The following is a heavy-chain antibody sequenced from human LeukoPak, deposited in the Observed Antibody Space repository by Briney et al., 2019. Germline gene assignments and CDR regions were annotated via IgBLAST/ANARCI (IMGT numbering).Heavy chain of an antibody. CDR1: GFTFSSYG. CDR2: ISYDGSNK. CDR3: AKGGDDSSGLDY. D-gene: IGHD3-22*01. Sequence: GGSLRLSCAASGFTFSSYGMHWVRQAPGKGLEWVAVISYDGSNKYYADSVKGRFTISRDNSKNTLYLQMNSLRAEDTAVYYCAKGGDDSSGLDYWGQGTLVTVSS. J-gene: IGHJ4*02. V-gene: IGHV3-30*18.